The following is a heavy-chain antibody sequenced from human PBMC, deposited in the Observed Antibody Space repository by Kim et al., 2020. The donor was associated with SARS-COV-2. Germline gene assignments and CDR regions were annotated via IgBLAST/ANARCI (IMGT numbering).Heavy chain of an antibody. J-gene: IGHJ5*02. CDR1: GYTLTELS. V-gene: IGHV1-24*01. CDR2: FDPEDGET. D-gene: IGHD3-22*01. Sequence: ASVKVSCKVSGYTLTELSMHWVRQAPGKGLEWMGGFDPEDGETIYAQKFQGRVTMTEDTSTDTAYMELSSLRSEDTAVYYCATDRHYYDSSGYFNWFDPWGQGTLVTVSS. CDR3: ATDRHYYDSSGYFNWFDP.